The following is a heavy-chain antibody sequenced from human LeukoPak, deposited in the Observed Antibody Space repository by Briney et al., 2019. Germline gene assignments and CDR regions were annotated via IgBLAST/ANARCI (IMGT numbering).Heavy chain of an antibody. CDR1: GFTFSHYN. D-gene: IGHD6-19*01. Sequence: GGSLRLSCAASGFTFSHYNMNWVRQAPGKGLEWVSSISGSTGYIYYADSAKGRFTISRDNAKNSLFLQMNSLRAEDTAVYYCARDRSSDWHFDFWGPGTPVTVSS. J-gene: IGHJ4*02. CDR2: ISGSTGYI. V-gene: IGHV3-21*01. CDR3: ARDRSSDWHFDF.